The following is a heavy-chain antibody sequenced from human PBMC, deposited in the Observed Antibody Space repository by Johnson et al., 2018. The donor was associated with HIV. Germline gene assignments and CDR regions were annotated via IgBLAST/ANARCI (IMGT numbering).Heavy chain of an antibody. J-gene: IGHJ3*01. Sequence: MLLVESGGGLVQPGGSLRLSCAASGFTVSSNYMSWVRQAPGKGLEWVSVIYSGGSTYYADSVKGRFTISRDNSKNTLYLQMNSLRADDTAVYYCAKGIVTGGRVFFDGFDFWGQGTMVTVSS. CDR3: AKGIVTGGRVFFDGFDF. CDR1: GFTVSSNY. CDR2: IYSGGST. D-gene: IGHD2-15*01. V-gene: IGHV3-66*01.